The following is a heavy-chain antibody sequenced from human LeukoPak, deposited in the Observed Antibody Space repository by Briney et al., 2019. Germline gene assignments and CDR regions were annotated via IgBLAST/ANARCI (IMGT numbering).Heavy chain of an antibody. Sequence: GGSLRLSCAASGFTFNTYWMHWVRQAPGRGLVWVSRINPDGRSTDYADSVKGRFTISRDNARDTLYLQMNSLRAEDTAIYYCARVDGSGSSIFYYWGQGTLVPVSS. CDR3: ARVDGSGSSIFYY. CDR1: GFTFNTYW. V-gene: IGHV3-74*01. J-gene: IGHJ4*02. CDR2: INPDGRST. D-gene: IGHD3-22*01.